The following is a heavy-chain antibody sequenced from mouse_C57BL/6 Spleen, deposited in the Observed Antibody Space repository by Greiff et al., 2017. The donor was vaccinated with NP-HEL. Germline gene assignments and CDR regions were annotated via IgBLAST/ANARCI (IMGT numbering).Heavy chain of an antibody. CDR3: ARGYGNFDY. V-gene: IGHV1-69*01. J-gene: IGHJ2*01. CDR1: GYTFTSYW. Sequence: VQLQQSGAELVMPGASVKLSCKASGYTFTSYWMHWVKQRPGQGLEWIGEIDPSDSYTNYTQKFKGKSTLTVDKSSSTAYMQLSSLTSEDSAVYYCARGYGNFDYWGQGTTLTVSS. D-gene: IGHD2-10*02. CDR2: IDPSDSYT.